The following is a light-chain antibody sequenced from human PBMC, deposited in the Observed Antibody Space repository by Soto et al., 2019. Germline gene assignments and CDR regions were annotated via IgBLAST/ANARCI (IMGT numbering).Light chain of an antibody. V-gene: IGLV2-14*01. CDR3: SSYTTSVTYV. J-gene: IGLJ1*01. Sequence: QSVLTQPASVSGSPGQSITISCTGTSSDVGAYNSVSWYQQHPGKAHKLIIYDVSTRPSGISDRFSGSKSGNTASLTISGLQAEDESDYYCSSYTTSVTYVFGTGTKLTVL. CDR2: DVS. CDR1: SSDVGAYNS.